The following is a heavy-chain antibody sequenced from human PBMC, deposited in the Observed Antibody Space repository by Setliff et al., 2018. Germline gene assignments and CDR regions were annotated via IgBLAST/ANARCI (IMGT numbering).Heavy chain of an antibody. CDR1: GGTFSSYA. V-gene: IGHV1-69*06. J-gene: IGHJ6*03. D-gene: IGHD6-6*01. Sequence: SVKVSCKASGGTFSSYAISWVRQAPGQGLEWMGRIIPTFGTANYAQKFQGRVTITADKSTSTAYMELSRLTSEDTAVYYCALEYSNSSPTVYYYMDVWGKGTTVTVSS. CDR2: IIPTFGTA. CDR3: ALEYSNSSPTVYYYMDV.